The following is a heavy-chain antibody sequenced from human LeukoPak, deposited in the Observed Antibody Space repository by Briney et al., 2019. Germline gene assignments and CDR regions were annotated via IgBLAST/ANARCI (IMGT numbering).Heavy chain of an antibody. Sequence: PSETLSLTCTVSGGSISSSSYYWGWIRQPPGKGLEWIGSIYYSGSTYYNPSLKSRVTISVDTSKNQFSLKLSSVTAADTAVYYCARHLGDGCQIRPYYFDYWGQGTLVTVSS. V-gene: IGHV4-39*01. D-gene: IGHD5-24*01. CDR3: ARHLGDGCQIRPYYFDY. J-gene: IGHJ4*02. CDR2: IYYSGST. CDR1: GGSISSSSYY.